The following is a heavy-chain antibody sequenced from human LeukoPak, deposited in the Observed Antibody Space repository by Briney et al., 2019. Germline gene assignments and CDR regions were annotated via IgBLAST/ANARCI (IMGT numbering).Heavy chain of an antibody. D-gene: IGHD6-13*01. Sequence: GGSLRLSCAASGFIFRNYAMRWVRQAPGKGLEWVSGISVSGGGTYYADSVKGRFTISRDNAKNSLYLQMNSLRAEDTAVYYCARGIAAAGPLGAFDIWGQGTMVTVSS. CDR3: ARGIAAAGPLGAFDI. V-gene: IGHV3-23*01. CDR1: GFIFRNYA. J-gene: IGHJ3*02. CDR2: ISVSGGGT.